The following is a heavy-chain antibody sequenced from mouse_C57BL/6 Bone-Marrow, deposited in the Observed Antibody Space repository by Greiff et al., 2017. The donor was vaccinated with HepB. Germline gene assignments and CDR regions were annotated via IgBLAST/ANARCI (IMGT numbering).Heavy chain of an antibody. CDR3: ARLGSYYEGY. CDR2: IYPRSGNT. Sequence: VKLQQSGAELARPGASVKLSCKASGYTFTSYGISWVKQRTGQGLEWIGEIYPRSGNTYYNEKFKGKATLTADKSSSTAYMELRSLTSEDSAVYFCARLGSYYEGYWGQGTLVTVSA. D-gene: IGHD2-4*01. CDR1: GYTFTSYG. V-gene: IGHV1-81*01. J-gene: IGHJ3*01.